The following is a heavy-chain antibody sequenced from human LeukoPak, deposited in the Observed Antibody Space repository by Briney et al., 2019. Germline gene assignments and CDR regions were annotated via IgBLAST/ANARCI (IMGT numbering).Heavy chain of an antibody. D-gene: IGHD2-21*02. CDR3: AKDHIVVVTAINWADY. J-gene: IGHJ4*02. CDR2: ISGSGGST. CDR1: GFTVSDNS. Sequence: GGSLRLSCTVSGFTVSDNSMSWVRQAPGKGLEWVSAISGSGGSTYYADSVKGRFTISRDNSKNTLYLQMNSLRAEDTAVYYCAKDHIVVVTAINWADYWGQGTLVTVSS. V-gene: IGHV3-23*01.